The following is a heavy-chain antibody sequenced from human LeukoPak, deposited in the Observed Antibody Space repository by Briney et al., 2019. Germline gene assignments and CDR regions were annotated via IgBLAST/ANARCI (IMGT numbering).Heavy chain of an antibody. V-gene: IGHV4-59*01. CDR1: GGSLSGYY. CDR2: ISHIGST. CDR3: ARDFLSKNAFDI. Sequence: SETLSLTCTVSGGSLSGYYWNWTRQSPGKGLEWIAYISHIGSTNYNPSLKSRVTISVATSKNQFSLNLSSVTAADTAVYYCARDFLSKNAFDIWGQGTMVTVSS. J-gene: IGHJ3*02.